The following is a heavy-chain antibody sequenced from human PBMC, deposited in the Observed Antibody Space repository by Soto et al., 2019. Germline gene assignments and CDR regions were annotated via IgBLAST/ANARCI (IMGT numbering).Heavy chain of an antibody. V-gene: IGHV4-4*07. CDR3: ASRYCDDTTCYDNWLDP. D-gene: IGHD2-2*01. CDR1: GGSINSYY. J-gene: IGHJ5*02. Sequence: SETLSLTCTVSGGSINSYYWTWIRQPARKGLEWIGRIYNSGSTKYNPSLKSRVTLSADTSKNQFSLNLTSVTVADTAIYYCASRYCDDTTCYDNWLDPWGQGTLVTVSS. CDR2: IYNSGST.